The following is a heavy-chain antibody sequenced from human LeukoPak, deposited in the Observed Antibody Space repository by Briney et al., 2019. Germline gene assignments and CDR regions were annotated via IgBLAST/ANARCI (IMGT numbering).Heavy chain of an antibody. D-gene: IGHD2-15*01. Sequence: ASETLSLTCAVYGGSFSGYYWSWIRQPPGKGLEWIGEINHSGSTNYNPSLKSRVTISVDTSKSQFSLKLSSVTAADTAVYYCARGPRGSRGYYYGMDVWGQGTTVTVSS. CDR2: INHSGST. CDR3: ARGPRGSRGYYYGMDV. V-gene: IGHV4-34*01. CDR1: GGSFSGYY. J-gene: IGHJ6*02.